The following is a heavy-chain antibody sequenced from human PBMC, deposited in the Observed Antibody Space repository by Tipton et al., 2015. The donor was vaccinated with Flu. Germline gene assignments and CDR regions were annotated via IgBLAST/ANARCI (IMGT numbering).Heavy chain of an antibody. D-gene: IGHD3-22*01. J-gene: IGHJ4*02. V-gene: IGHV1-18*01. CDR3: ARGPTTVMVVDYFDY. CDR1: GYTFTDYG. Sequence: QLVQSGAEVMKPGASVKVSCKASGYTFTDYGIGWVRQAPGQGLEWVGWISTYNGHTNYAQNVQGRVTMTTDTATSTAYMELRSLTSDDTAVYYCARGPTTVMVVDYFDYWGQGTLVTVSS. CDR2: ISTYNGHT.